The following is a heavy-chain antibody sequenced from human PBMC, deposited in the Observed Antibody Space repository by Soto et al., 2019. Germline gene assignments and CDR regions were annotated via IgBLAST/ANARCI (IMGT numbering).Heavy chain of an antibody. CDR2: IIPIFGTA. CDR1: GGTFSSYA. D-gene: IGHD1-26*01. Sequence: QVQLVQSGAEVKKPGSSVKVSCKASGGTFSSYAISWVRQAPGQGLEWMGGIIPIFGTANYAQKFQGRVTITADESTSTAYMGLSSMRSEDLAVYYCVGVASGSPPRAFDYWGQGTLVTVSS. CDR3: VGVASGSPPRAFDY. J-gene: IGHJ4*02. V-gene: IGHV1-69*01.